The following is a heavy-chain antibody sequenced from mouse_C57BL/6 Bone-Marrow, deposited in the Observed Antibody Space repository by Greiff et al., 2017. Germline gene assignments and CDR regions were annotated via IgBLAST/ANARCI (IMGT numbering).Heavy chain of an antibody. CDR3: ANTTVVATPYAMDY. D-gene: IGHD1-1*01. Sequence: LQESGPELVKPGASVKLSCKASGYTFTSYDINWVKQRPGQGLEWIGWIYPRDGSTKYNEKFKGKATLTVDTSSSTAYMELHSLTSEDSAVYFCANTTVVATPYAMDYWGQGTSVTVSS. V-gene: IGHV1-85*01. CDR1: GYTFTSYD. J-gene: IGHJ4*01. CDR2: IYPRDGST.